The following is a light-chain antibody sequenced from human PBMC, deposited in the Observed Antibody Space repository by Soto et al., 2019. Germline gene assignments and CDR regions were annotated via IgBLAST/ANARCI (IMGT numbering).Light chain of an antibody. CDR2: ANN. CDR3: QSYDFSLSGVV. V-gene: IGLV1-40*01. Sequence: QSVLTQPPSVSGAPGQRVTISCTGSSSNIGAGHDVHWYQQLPGTTPKLLMYANNNRPSGVPDRFSGSQSGTSASLAITGLEADYEAAYYCQSYDFSLSGVVFGGGTQLTVL. J-gene: IGLJ2*01. CDR1: SSNIGAGHD.